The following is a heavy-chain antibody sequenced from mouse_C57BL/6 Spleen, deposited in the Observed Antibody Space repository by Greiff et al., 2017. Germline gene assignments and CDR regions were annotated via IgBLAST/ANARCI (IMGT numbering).Heavy chain of an antibody. CDR2: IYPGDGDT. V-gene: IGHV1-82*01. D-gene: IGHD1-1*01. CDR1: GYAFSSSW. CDR3: AITTVPFAY. Sequence: VKLMESGPELVKPGASVKISCKASGYAFSSSWMNWVKQRPGKGLEWIGRIYPGDGDTNYNGKFKGKATLTADKSSSTAYMQLSSLTSEDSAVYFCAITTVPFAYWGQGTLVTVSA. J-gene: IGHJ3*01.